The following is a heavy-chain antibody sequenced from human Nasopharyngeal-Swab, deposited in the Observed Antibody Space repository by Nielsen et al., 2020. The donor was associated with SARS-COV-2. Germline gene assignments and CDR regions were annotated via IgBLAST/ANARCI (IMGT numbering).Heavy chain of an antibody. CDR3: ARHDHTIVRAIDY. J-gene: IGHJ4*02. CDR1: GGSISSSSYY. CDR2: IYYSGST. D-gene: IGHD3-3*01. V-gene: IGHV4-39*01. Sequence: GSLRLSCTVSGGSISSSSYYWGWIRQPPGKGLEWIGSIYYSGSTYYNPSLKSRVTISVDTSKNQFSRKLSSVTAADTAVYYCARHDHTIVRAIDYWGQGTLVTVSS.